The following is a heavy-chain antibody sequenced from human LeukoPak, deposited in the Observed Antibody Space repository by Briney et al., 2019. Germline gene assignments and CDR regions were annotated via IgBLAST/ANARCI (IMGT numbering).Heavy chain of an antibody. CDR3: ARESPMTSTSSFPDY. D-gene: IGHD2-21*02. J-gene: IGHJ4*02. CDR1: GGSISSYY. V-gene: IGHV4-59*01. Sequence: SETLSLTCTVSGGSISSYYWSWIRQPPGKGLEWIGYIYYSGSTNCNPSLKSRVTISVDTSKNQFSLKLSSVTAADTAVYYCARESPMTSTSSFPDYWGQGTLVTVSS. CDR2: IYYSGST.